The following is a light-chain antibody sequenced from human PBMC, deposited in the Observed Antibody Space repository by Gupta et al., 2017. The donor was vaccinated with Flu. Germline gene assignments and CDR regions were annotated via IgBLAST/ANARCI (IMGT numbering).Light chain of an antibody. CDR1: QSVSRY. CDR3: QQSDTTPRT. V-gene: IGKV1-39*01. CDR2: AAS. Sequence: DIQMTQSPSSLSASVGDRVTITCRASQSVSRYVNWYQQKPGKAPKLLIYAASSLQTASPLQSGVPSRFSGSGSGTDFTLTISRLQPEDFATYYCQQSDTTPRTFGQGTKLE. J-gene: IGKJ2*02.